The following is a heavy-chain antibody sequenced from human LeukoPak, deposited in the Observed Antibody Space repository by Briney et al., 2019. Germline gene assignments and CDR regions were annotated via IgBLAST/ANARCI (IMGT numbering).Heavy chain of an antibody. J-gene: IGHJ4*02. D-gene: IGHD2-15*01. CDR1: GFTFSSYG. V-gene: IGHV3-30*02. Sequence: GGSLRLSCAASGFTFSSYGMHWVRQAPGKGLEWVAFIRYDGSNKHYADSVKGRFTISRDNSKNTLYLQMNSLRAEDTAVYYCAKFVGLLTNFDYWGQGTLVTVSS. CDR2: IRYDGSNK. CDR3: AKFVGLLTNFDY.